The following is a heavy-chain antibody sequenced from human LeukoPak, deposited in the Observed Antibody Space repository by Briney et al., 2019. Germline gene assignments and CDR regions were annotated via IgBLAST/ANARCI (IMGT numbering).Heavy chain of an antibody. CDR1: GYIFSHYG. D-gene: IGHD1-26*01. CDR3: ARDWSGVGDY. Sequence: ASVKVSCKTSGYIFSHYGISWVRQAPGQGLEWMGWISVYNGKTTYAQNLQARFTMTTDTSTSTAYMELRSLTSDDTAVYYCARDWSGVGDYWGQGTLVTVSS. CDR2: ISVYNGKT. J-gene: IGHJ4*01. V-gene: IGHV1-18*01.